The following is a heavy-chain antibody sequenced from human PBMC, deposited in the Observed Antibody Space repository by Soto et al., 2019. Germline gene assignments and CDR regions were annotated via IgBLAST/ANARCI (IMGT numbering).Heavy chain of an antibody. V-gene: IGHV3-72*01. CDR2: IRRKANSYTT. CDR3: AMLGGWSGGSSGMDV. J-gene: IGHJ6*02. CDR1: GLIFSDYH. D-gene: IGHD6-19*01. Sequence: EVQLVESGGGLVQPGGSLRLSCAASGLIFSDYHMDWVRQAPGQGLEWVGRIRRKANSYTTEYAASVKGRFTISRDDSKNSLYLQLNSLKSEDTAVYYCAMLGGWSGGSSGMDVWGQWTTVTVSS.